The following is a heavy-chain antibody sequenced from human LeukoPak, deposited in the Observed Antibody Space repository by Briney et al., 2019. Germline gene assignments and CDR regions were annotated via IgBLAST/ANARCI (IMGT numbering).Heavy chain of an antibody. D-gene: IGHD2-2*01. CDR3: AREYCSSTSCYPDI. CDR2: ISAYNGNT. J-gene: IGHJ3*02. V-gene: IGHV1-18*01. Sequence: ASVKVSCKASGYTFTSYGISWVLHAPGQGLEWIGWISAYNGNTNYAQKLQGRVTMTTDTSTSTAYMELRSLRSDDTAVYYCAREYCSSTSCYPDIWGQGTMVTVSS. CDR1: GYTFTSYG.